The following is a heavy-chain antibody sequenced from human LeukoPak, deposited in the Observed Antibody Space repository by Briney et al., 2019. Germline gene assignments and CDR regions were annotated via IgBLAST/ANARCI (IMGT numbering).Heavy chain of an antibody. CDR1: GGTFSSYA. CDR2: IIPIFGIA. J-gene: IGHJ4*02. CDR3: ARDRTFGGVIAAQHDY. V-gene: IGHV1-69*04. Sequence: GASVKVSCKASGGTFSSYAISWVRQARGQGLEWMGRIIPIFGIANYAQKFQGRVTITADKSTSTAYMELSSLRSEDTAVYYCARDRTFGGVIAAQHDYWGQGTLVTVSS. D-gene: IGHD3-16*02.